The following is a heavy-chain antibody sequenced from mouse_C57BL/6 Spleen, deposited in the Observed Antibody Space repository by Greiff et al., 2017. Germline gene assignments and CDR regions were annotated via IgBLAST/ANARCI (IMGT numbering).Heavy chain of an antibody. D-gene: IGHD2-5*01. CDR1: GYTFTSYW. Sequence: QVQLKQPGAELVKPGASVKLSCKASGYTFTSYWMHWVKQRPGRGLEWIGRIDPNSGGTKYNEKFKSKATLTVDKPSSTAYMQLSSLTSEDSAVYYCARSGYSNPWFAYWGQGTLVTVSA. V-gene: IGHV1-72*01. CDR3: ARSGYSNPWFAY. J-gene: IGHJ3*01. CDR2: IDPNSGGT.